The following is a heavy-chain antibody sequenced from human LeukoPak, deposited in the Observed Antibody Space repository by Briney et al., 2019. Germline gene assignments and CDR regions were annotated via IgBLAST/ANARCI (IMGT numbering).Heavy chain of an antibody. CDR3: AREGDTSPGLDY. CDR1: GFSLSRYW. V-gene: IGHV3-7*01. Sequence: PGGSLRLSCTASGFSLSRYWMSWVRQAPGKGLEWVANIRQDGDEKHYVDPVKGRLTISRDNAKNSVYLQMTSLRAEDTAVYFCAREGDTSPGLDYWGQGALVTVSS. CDR2: IRQDGDEK. J-gene: IGHJ4*02.